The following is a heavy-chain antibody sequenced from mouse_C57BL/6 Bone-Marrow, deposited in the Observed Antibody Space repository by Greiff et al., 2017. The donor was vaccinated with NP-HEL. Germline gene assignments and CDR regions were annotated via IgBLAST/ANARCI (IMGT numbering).Heavy chain of an antibody. CDR1: GFSLTSYG. CDR3: ASSYSNYGFFAY. Sequence: VQLQQSGPGLVAPSQSLSITCTVSGFSLTSYGVDWVRQSPGKGLEWLGVIWGVGSTNYNSAILSSLSISKDNSKSQVFLKMNSLQTDDTAMYYCASSYSNYGFFAYWGQGTLVTVSA. D-gene: IGHD2-5*01. CDR2: IWGVGST. J-gene: IGHJ3*01. V-gene: IGHV2-6*01.